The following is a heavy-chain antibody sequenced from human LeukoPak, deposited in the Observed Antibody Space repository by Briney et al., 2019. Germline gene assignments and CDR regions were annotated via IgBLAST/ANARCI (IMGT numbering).Heavy chain of an antibody. CDR1: AYTFTCYG. D-gene: IGHD3-10*01. CDR2: ISAYNGNT. J-gene: IGHJ4*02. Sequence: SVKVSFKSSAYTFTCYGFGLVRQAPGQGLELMGWISAYNGNTTYAQKLQGRVTMTTDTSTSTGYMELRSLRSDDTAVYYCARGPISHYYGSVLDYWGQGTLVTVSS. CDR3: ARGPISHYYGSVLDY. V-gene: IGHV1-18*01.